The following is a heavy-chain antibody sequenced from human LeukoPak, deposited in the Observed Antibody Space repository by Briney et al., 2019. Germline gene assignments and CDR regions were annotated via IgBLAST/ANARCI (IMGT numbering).Heavy chain of an antibody. CDR3: ARQKLSDFTPSWVLGYCSGGSCYPTYWFDP. J-gene: IGHJ5*02. CDR2: IYYSGST. V-gene: IGHV4-39*01. CDR1: GRSISSSSYY. Sequence: NTSETLSLTCSVSGRSISSSSYYWGWLRQPPGKGLEWIGSIYYSGSTYYPPSLKGQATISEDTSKNQSSLKLCSVTAADTAVYYCARQKLSDFTPSWVLGYCSGGSCYPTYWFDPWGQGTLVTVSS. D-gene: IGHD2-15*01.